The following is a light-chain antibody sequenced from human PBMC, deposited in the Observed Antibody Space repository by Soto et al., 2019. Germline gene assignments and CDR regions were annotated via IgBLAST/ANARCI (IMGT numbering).Light chain of an antibody. CDR2: LHIDGSH. CDR3: QTWDTGIVV. Sequence: QSVLTQSPSASASLGSSVNLTCTLSSGHSTYAIAWHQQQPEKGPRFLMKLHIDGSHIKGDGIPHRFSGSSSGAERYLTISSLQSEDEADYYCQTWDTGIVVFGGGTKLTVL. J-gene: IGLJ2*01. CDR1: SGHSTYA. V-gene: IGLV4-69*01.